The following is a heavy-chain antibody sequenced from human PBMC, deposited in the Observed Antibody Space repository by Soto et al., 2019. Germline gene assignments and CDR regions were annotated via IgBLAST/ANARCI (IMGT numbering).Heavy chain of an antibody. V-gene: IGHV3-15*07. CDR2: IKSKTDGGTT. D-gene: IGHD3-22*01. CDR1: GFTFSNAW. Sequence: GVSLRISCAASGFTFSNAWMNWGRQGPGKGLEWVGRIKSKTDGGTTDYAAPVKGRFTISRDDSKNTLYLQMNSLKTEDTAVYWRLKGYFHYWGQRTLVTVST. J-gene: IGHJ4*02. CDR3: LKGYFHY.